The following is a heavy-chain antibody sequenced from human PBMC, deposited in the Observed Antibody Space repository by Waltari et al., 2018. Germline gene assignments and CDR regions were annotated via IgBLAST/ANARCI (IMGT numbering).Heavy chain of an antibody. D-gene: IGHD3-10*01. Sequence: QVQLVESGGGVVQPGRSLRLSCAASGFTFSSYAMHWVRQAPGKGLECVAVISYDGSNKYYADSVKGRFTISRDNSKNTLYLQMNRLRAEDTAVYYCARDSGRAFDIWGQGTMVTVSS. CDR2: ISYDGSNK. J-gene: IGHJ3*02. V-gene: IGHV3-30-3*01. CDR1: GFTFSSYA. CDR3: ARDSGRAFDI.